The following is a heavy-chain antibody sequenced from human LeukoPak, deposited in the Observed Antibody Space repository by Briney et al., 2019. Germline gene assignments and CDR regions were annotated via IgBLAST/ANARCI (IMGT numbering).Heavy chain of an antibody. J-gene: IGHJ4*02. D-gene: IGHD3-10*01. CDR1: GFSISDHY. V-gene: IGHV3-11*01. CDR2: VTSSGSST. CDR3: TRERRGSYYAFES. Sequence: GGPLRLSCAASGFSISDHYMSWIGQSPGKGLDWISYVTSSGSSTKYADSVKGRFTISRDNAKNSVALQMNSLRAEDTAVYYCTRERRGSYYAFESWGQGTLVTVSS.